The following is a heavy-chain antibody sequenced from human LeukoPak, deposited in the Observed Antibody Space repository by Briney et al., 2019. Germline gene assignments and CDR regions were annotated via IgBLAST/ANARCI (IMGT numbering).Heavy chain of an antibody. Sequence: PSETLSLTCAVYGGSFSGYYWSWIRQPPGKGLEWIGEINHSGSTNYNPSLKSRVTISVDTSKNQFSLKLSSVTAADTAVYYCARAVGWYGDDAFDIWGQGTMVTVSS. CDR3: ARAVGWYGDDAFDI. V-gene: IGHV4-34*01. D-gene: IGHD6-19*01. J-gene: IGHJ3*02. CDR2: INHSGST. CDR1: GGSFSGYY.